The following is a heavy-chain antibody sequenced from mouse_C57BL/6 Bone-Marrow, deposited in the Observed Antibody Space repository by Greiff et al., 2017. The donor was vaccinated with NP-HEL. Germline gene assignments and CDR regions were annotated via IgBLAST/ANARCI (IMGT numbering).Heavy chain of an antibody. J-gene: IGHJ3*01. Sequence: EVQLQQSGPELVKPGASVKIPCKASGYTFTDYKMDWVKQSHGKRLEWIGDINPNNGGTNYNQKFKGKATLTVDKSSSTAYMELRSLKSEDTAVYYCASSRGSSPWFAYWGQGTLVTVSA. CDR3: ASSRGSSPWFAY. V-gene: IGHV1-18*01. CDR1: GYTFTDYK. CDR2: INPNNGGT. D-gene: IGHD1-1*01.